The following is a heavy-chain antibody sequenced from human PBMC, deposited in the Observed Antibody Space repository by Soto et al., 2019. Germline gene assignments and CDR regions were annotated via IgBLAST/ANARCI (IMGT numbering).Heavy chain of an antibody. V-gene: IGHV5-51*01. D-gene: IGHD5-18*01. CDR1: GYSFTTYW. CDR2: IYPGDSDT. Sequence: PGESLKISCKGSGYSFTTYWIACVRQMPGRGLEWMGIIYPGDSDTRYSPSFQGQVTFSADMSITTAYLHWSSLQASDTAMYYCARQGAGKGYNHAFDFWGQGTMVTVSS. J-gene: IGHJ4*02. CDR3: ARQGAGKGYNHAFDF.